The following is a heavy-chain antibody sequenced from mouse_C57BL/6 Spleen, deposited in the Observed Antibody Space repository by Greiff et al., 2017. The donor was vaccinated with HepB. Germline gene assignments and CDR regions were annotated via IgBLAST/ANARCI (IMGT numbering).Heavy chain of an antibody. Sequence: QVQLQQSGAELVKPGASVKLSCKASGYTFTEYTIHWVKQRSGQGLEWIGWFYPGSGSIKYNEKFKDKATLTADKSSSTVYMELSRLTSEDSAVYFCARHEEGLSYYGNYGHFDYWGQGTTLTVSS. V-gene: IGHV1-62-2*01. CDR1: GYTFTEYT. CDR2: FYPGSGSI. J-gene: IGHJ2*01. CDR3: ARHEEGLSYYGNYGHFDY. D-gene: IGHD2-1*01.